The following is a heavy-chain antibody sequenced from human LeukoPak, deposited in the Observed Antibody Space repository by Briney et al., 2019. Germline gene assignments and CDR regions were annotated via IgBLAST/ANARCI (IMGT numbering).Heavy chain of an antibody. CDR1: GGSISSYY. Sequence: SETLSLTCTVSGGSISSYYWSWLRQPAGKGLEWIGRIYTSGSTNYNPSLKSRVTMSVDTSKNQFSLKLSSVTAADTAVYYCASTLLTGYLPFDYWGQGTLVTVSS. V-gene: IGHV4-4*07. CDR2: IYTSGST. D-gene: IGHD3-9*01. J-gene: IGHJ4*02. CDR3: ASTLLTGYLPFDY.